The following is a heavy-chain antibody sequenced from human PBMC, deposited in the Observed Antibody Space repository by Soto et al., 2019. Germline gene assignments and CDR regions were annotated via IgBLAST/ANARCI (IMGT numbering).Heavy chain of an antibody. J-gene: IGHJ4*02. CDR2: ISWNSGTR. D-gene: IGHD5-18*01. Sequence: EQPGRSLRLSCAASGFTFDIYAMHWVRQAPGKGLEWVSSISWNSGTRGYADSVKGRFTISRDNAKNSLYLQMDSLRTEDTAFYYCAKELGGYSYGYELDHWGQGTLVAVSS. CDR3: AKELGGYSYGYELDH. V-gene: IGHV3-9*01. CDR1: GFTFDIYA.